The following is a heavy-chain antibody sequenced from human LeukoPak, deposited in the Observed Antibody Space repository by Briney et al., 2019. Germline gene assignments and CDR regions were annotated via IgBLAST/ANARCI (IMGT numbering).Heavy chain of an antibody. CDR2: IYCSGST. D-gene: IGHD3-16*01. CDR3: AREIPRGGGFLNWFDP. Sequence: SETLSLTCTVSGGSIRSRGYYWSWIRQHPGKGLEWIGYIYCSGSTYYNPSLKSRVTISVDTSKNQFSLKLSSVTAADTAVYYCAREIPRGGGFLNWFDPWGQGTLVTVSS. J-gene: IGHJ5*02. V-gene: IGHV4-31*03. CDR1: GGSIRSRGYY.